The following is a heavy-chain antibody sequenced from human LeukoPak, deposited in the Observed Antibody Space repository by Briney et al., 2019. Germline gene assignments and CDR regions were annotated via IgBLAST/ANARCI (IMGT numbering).Heavy chain of an antibody. V-gene: IGHV3-23*01. Sequence: GGSLRLSCAASGFTFSSYAMSWVRQAPGKGPEWVSAISGSGGSTYYADSVKGRFTISRDNSKNTLYLQMNSLRAEDTAVYYCAKVSDDYVWGSYRYALYYYGMDVWGQGTTVTVSS. CDR3: AKVSDDYVWGSYRYALYYYGMDV. J-gene: IGHJ6*02. CDR1: GFTFSSYA. CDR2: ISGSGGST. D-gene: IGHD3-16*02.